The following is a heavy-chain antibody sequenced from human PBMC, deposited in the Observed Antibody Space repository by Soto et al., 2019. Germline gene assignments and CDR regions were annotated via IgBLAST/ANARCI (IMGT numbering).Heavy chain of an antibody. D-gene: IGHD6-19*01. Sequence: QVQLQQWGAGLLKPSETLSLTCAVYGGSFSGYYWSWIRQPPGKGLEWIGEINHSGSTNYNPSLKSRVTIXXDXSXXQFSLKLSSVTAADTAVYYCARKPILSSGWYYFDYWGQGTLVTVSS. CDR1: GGSFSGYY. CDR3: ARKPILSSGWYYFDY. J-gene: IGHJ4*02. CDR2: INHSGST. V-gene: IGHV4-34*01.